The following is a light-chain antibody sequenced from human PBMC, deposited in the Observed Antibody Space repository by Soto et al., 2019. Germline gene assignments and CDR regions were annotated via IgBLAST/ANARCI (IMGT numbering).Light chain of an antibody. Sequence: DIQMTQSPSTLSASVGNRVTITCRASQSIGNLLAWYQQTPGKAPNLLIYKASSLDSGVPSRFSGSGSGTEFTLTISSLQPDDFATYYCQQYNTYPWTFGQGTKV. CDR2: KAS. CDR1: QSIGNL. V-gene: IGKV1-5*03. J-gene: IGKJ1*01. CDR3: QQYNTYPWT.